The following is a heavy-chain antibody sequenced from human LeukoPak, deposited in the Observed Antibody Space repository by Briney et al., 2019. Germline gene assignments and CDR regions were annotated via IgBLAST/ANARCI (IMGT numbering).Heavy chain of an antibody. D-gene: IGHD1-26*01. CDR3: VRSSHSYFFDY. CDR2: TYYRTKCNN. V-gene: IGHV6-1*01. J-gene: IGHJ4*02. Sequence: SQIPSITSAIAGDSVSSTSSAWNCIRHSPSRRLECRGRTYYRTKCNNESLVSVKTRLTIKPNTSYNQYSMPVNSVTPDDTYGYYCVRSSHSYFFDYWGQGTLVTVSS. CDR1: GDSVSSTSSA.